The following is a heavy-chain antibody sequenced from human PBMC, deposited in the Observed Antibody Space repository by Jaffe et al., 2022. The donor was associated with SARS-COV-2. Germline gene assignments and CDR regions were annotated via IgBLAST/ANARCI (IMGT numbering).Heavy chain of an antibody. CDR3: ESDRDDPGTAMA. V-gene: IGHV1-69*02. D-gene: IGHD5-18*01. Sequence: QVQLVQSGAEVKKPGSSVKVSCKASGGTFSSHSIGWVRQAPGQGLEWMGRIILTVDIANYAQKFQGRVTITADKSTSTAYMELSSLTSEDTAVYYCESDRDDPGTAMAWGQGTLVTVSS. J-gene: IGHJ5*02. CDR2: IILTVDIA. CDR1: GGTFSSHS.